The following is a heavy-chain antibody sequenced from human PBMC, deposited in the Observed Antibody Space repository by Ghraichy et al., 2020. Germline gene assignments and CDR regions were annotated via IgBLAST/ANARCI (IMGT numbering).Heavy chain of an antibody. D-gene: IGHD3-10*01. V-gene: IGHV4-34*01. J-gene: IGHJ6*02. CDR3: ARLGLRGSGSWEYYYYGMDV. CDR2: INHSGST. Sequence: SETLSLTCAVYGGSFSGYYWSWIRQPPGKGLEWIGEINHSGSTNYNPSLKSRVTISVDTSKNQFSLKLSSVTAADTAVYYCARLGLRGSGSWEYYYYGMDVGAQGTTVTVSS. CDR1: GGSFSGYY.